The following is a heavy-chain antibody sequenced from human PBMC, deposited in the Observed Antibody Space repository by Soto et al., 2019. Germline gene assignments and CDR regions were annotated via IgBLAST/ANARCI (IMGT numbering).Heavy chain of an antibody. CDR1: GASIPYGGYS. V-gene: IGHV4-30-2*01. J-gene: IGHJ4*02. CDR3: ARGGGYDPFDY. D-gene: IGHD5-12*01. CDR2: ITHLDKT. Sequence: QLQLHQSGSGLVKASQTLSLTCTFSGASIPYGGYSWSWIRQPAGKGLEWIGYITHLDKTFYNPSFQSRRTFSIDRSKNQFSLKLASMTAADKAVYYCARGGGYDPFDYWGQGTQVTVAS.